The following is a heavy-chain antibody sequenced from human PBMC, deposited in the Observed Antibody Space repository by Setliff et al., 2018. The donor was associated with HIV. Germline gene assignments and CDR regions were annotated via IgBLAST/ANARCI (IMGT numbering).Heavy chain of an antibody. CDR2: FIPMLGIT. D-gene: IGHD3-3*01. J-gene: IGHJ6*03. Sequence: GASVKVSCKASGGTLSTSAIGWLRQAPGQGLEWMGGFIPMLGITQYAPKFQGSVTITADESTSTVYMELNSLRSEDTAVYYCARDVYFTFSGEVIRHYLDVWGKGTTVTVAS. CDR1: GGTLSTSA. V-gene: IGHV1-69*10. CDR3: ARDVYFTFSGEVIRHYLDV.